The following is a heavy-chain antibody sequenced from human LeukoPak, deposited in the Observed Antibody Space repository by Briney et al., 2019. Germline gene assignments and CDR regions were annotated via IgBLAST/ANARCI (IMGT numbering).Heavy chain of an antibody. V-gene: IGHV4-4*07. D-gene: IGHD3-10*01. Sequence: SETLSLTCSVSGGSISNLYLSWIRQPAGKGLEWIGRIYVSGRIDYNPSLRSRVTMSVDTSKNQLSLRVRSVTAADTGVYYCARDSGTTGEVKFDPWGQGTLVTVSS. CDR1: GGSISNLY. CDR3: ARDSGTTGEVKFDP. J-gene: IGHJ5*02. CDR2: IYVSGRI.